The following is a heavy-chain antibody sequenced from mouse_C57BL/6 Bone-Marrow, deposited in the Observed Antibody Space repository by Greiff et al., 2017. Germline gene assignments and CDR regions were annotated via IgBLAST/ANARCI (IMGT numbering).Heavy chain of an antibody. CDR3: ARSLVTTGGGFAY. CDR2: IYPSDGST. D-gene: IGHD2-2*01. V-gene: IGHV1-85*01. J-gene: IGHJ3*01. Sequence: VQLVESGPELVKPGASVKLSCKASGYTFTSYDLNWVKPRPGQGLEWIGWIYPSDGSTKYNEKFKGKATLTVDTSSNTANMEPHSLTSEDSAVYSCARSLVTTGGGFAYWGQGTLVTVSA. CDR1: GYTFTSYD.